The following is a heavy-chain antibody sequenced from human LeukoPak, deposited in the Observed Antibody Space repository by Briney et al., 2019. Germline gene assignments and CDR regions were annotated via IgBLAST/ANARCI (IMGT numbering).Heavy chain of an antibody. CDR1: GFTFSSYS. CDR3: AKGGNSGFDH. Sequence: GGSLRLSCAASGFTFSSYSMNWVRQAPGKGLEWVSYISSSSSTIYYADSVKGRFTISRDNAKNSLYLQMNSLRAEDTAIYYCAKGGNSGFDHWGQGTLVTVSS. D-gene: IGHD4-23*01. J-gene: IGHJ4*02. CDR2: ISSSSSTI. V-gene: IGHV3-48*04.